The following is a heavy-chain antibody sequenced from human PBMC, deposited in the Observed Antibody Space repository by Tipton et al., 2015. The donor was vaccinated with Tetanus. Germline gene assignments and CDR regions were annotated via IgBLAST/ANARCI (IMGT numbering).Heavy chain of an antibody. V-gene: IGHV1-2*02. CDR1: GYTFTGHY. Sequence: QSGAEVKKPGASVKVSCKASGYTFTGHYIHWVRQAPGQGLEWMGWVNPYSGSTNYAQNFRGRVTMTRDTSISTAYMEINKWTSDDTAVYFCAREQGYFGYWGQGTLVTVSS. CDR3: AREQGYFGY. J-gene: IGHJ4*02. CDR2: VNPYSGST.